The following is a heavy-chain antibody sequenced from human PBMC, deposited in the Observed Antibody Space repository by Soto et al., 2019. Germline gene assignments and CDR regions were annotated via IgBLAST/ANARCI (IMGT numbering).Heavy chain of an antibody. J-gene: IGHJ5*02. CDR3: ARHYSSGSRNWFDP. CDR2: IYYSGST. CDR1: GGSINSSSYF. D-gene: IGHD6-19*01. Sequence: SETLSLTCCVSGGSINSSSYFWGWVRQPPGKGLEWIGSIYYSGSTYYNPSLRSRVTISVDTSKNQFSLKLSSVTAADTAVFYCARHYSSGSRNWFDPWGQGTLVTVSS. V-gene: IGHV4-39*01.